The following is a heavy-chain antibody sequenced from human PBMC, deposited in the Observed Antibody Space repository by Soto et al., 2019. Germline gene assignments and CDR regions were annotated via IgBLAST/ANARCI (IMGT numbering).Heavy chain of an antibody. Sequence: QIQLVESGGGVVQPGASQRLSCAASGFTLSSYGMHWVRQAPGKGLEWVAVISYNGNNQYYADSVRGRFTISRDNSKSTLYLQMKSLRAEDTAVYYCAKDRGHLAVAAITGGGDFDKWGQGTMVTVSS. CDR2: ISYNGNNQ. J-gene: IGHJ3*02. D-gene: IGHD6-19*01. CDR1: GFTLSSYG. V-gene: IGHV3-30*18. CDR3: AKDRGHLAVAAITGGGDFDK.